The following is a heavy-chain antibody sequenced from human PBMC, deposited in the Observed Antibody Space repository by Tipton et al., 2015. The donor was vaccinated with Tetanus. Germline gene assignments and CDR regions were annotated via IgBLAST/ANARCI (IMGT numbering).Heavy chain of an antibody. J-gene: IGHJ6*02. Sequence: SLRLSCAASGFTFSSYGMHWVRQAPGKGLEWVAVIWYDGSNKYYADSVKGRFTISRDNSKNTLYLQMNSLRAEDTAVYYCARDRSYGPLFYYYYGMDVWGQGTTVTVSS. CDR2: IWYDGSNK. CDR3: ARDRSYGPLFYYYYGMDV. CDR1: GFTFSSYG. V-gene: IGHV3-33*01. D-gene: IGHD3-10*01.